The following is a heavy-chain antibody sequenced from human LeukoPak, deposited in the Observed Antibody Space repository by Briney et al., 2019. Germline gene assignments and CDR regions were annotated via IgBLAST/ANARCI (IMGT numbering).Heavy chain of an antibody. CDR1: GFTFSSYA. J-gene: IGHJ4*02. Sequence: GGSLRLSCAASGFTFSSYAMHWVRQAPGKGLEWVAVISYDGSNKYYADSVKGRFTISRDNSKNTLYLQMNSLRAEDTAVYYCAKIRTEVVDYWGQGTLVTVSS. CDR2: ISYDGSNK. V-gene: IGHV3-30-3*02. D-gene: IGHD2-21*01. CDR3: AKIRTEVVDY.